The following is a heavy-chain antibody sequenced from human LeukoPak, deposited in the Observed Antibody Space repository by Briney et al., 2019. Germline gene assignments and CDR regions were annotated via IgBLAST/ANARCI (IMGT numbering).Heavy chain of an antibody. CDR3: ARYVGYCSGGSCRGGFDP. Sequence: GGSLRLSCAASGFTFNTYWMSWVRQAPGKGLEWVANVQPDGSANSYVDSVKGRFTISRDNAKTSLYLHMNSLRAEDTAVYYCARYVGYCSGGSCRGGFDPWGQGTLVTVSS. CDR2: VQPDGSAN. D-gene: IGHD2-15*01. CDR1: GFTFNTYW. V-gene: IGHV3-7*02. J-gene: IGHJ5*02.